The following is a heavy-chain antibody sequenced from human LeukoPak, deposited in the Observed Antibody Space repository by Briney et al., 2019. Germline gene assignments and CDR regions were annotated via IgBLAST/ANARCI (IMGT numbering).Heavy chain of an antibody. D-gene: IGHD3-3*01. Sequence: GGSLRLSCAASGFTFSSHSMNWVRQAPGKGLEWVSSISSSSSYKYYADSVKGRFTISRDNAKNSLYLQMNSLRAEDTAVYYCARGKAYFDFWGGYADYWGQGSLVTVSS. CDR3: ARGKAYFDFWGGYADY. CDR2: ISSSSSYK. V-gene: IGHV3-21*01. J-gene: IGHJ4*02. CDR1: GFTFSSHS.